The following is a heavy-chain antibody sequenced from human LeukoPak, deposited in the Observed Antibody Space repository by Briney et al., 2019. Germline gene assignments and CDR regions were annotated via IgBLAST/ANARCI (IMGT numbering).Heavy chain of an antibody. J-gene: IGHJ6*02. V-gene: IGHV3-23*01. CDR1: GFVFSNYA. D-gene: IGHD1-26*01. Sequence: PGGSLRLSCAASGFVFSNYAMYWVRQAPGKGLEWVSAISGRSDNTYYADSVKGRFTLSRDNSKNTLYLQMNSLRAEDTAVYYCARFLVGASYYYYGMDVWGQGTTVTVSS. CDR3: ARFLVGASYYYYGMDV. CDR2: ISGRSDNT.